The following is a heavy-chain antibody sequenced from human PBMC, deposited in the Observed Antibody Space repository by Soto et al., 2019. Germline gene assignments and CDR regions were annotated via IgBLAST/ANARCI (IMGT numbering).Heavy chain of an antibody. V-gene: IGHV4-4*02. CDR1: GGTVASSHW. CDR3: AREIVTAGGNNYFDP. CDR2: VYHTGDT. D-gene: IGHD2-21*02. Sequence: QVQLQESGPRLVKPSGSLSLTCGVSGGTVASSHWWSWVRQSPGGGLEWIGNVYHTGDTNFNPSLQSRATIPEDKSNNRFSRRLNSLTAADTAVYFCAREIVTAGGNNYFDPWGPGTRVTVSS. J-gene: IGHJ5*02.